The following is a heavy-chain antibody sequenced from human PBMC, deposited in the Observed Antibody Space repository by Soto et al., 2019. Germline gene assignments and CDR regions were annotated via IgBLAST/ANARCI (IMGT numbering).Heavy chain of an antibody. CDR3: GRGRSGQIVVFY. Sequence: ASVKVSCKASGYTFTYYPIHWVRQAPGQRLEWMGWINIGNGNTASSQKFQDRVTITRETSASTAYMELTSLRSEDTAVYYCGRGRSGQIVVFYWGQGTPVTVSS. D-gene: IGHD1-26*01. J-gene: IGHJ4*02. V-gene: IGHV1-3*04. CDR1: GYTFTYYP. CDR2: INIGNGNT.